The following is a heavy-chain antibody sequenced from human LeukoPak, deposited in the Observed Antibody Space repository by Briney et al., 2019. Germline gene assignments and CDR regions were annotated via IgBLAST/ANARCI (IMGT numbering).Heavy chain of an antibody. CDR2: IYHSGST. V-gene: IGHV4-38-2*02. Sequence: SETLSLTCTVSGYSISSGYFWGWVRQPPGKGLEWIRNIYHSGSTYYNPSLKSRVTISVDTSKNQFSLKLSSVTAADTAVYYCARTLYRSVWCPFDYWGQGALVTVSS. CDR3: ARTLYRSVWCPFDY. D-gene: IGHD6-19*01. CDR1: GYSISSGYF. J-gene: IGHJ4*02.